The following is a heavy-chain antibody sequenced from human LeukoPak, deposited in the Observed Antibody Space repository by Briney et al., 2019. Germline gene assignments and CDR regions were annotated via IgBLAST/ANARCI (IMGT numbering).Heavy chain of an antibody. CDR1: GFTFTDYW. CDR2: IRQDGGEK. V-gene: IGHV3-7*01. J-gene: IGHJ4*01. D-gene: IGHD6-13*01. CDR3: ARDGTAAGLYFDL. Sequence: GGSVRLSCAVSGFTFTDYWMNWVRQAPGKGLEWVASIRQDGGEKSYVDSVKGRFTISRDNTKSSLYLQINSLRAEDTAVYYCARDGTAAGLYFDLWGQGTLVTVSS.